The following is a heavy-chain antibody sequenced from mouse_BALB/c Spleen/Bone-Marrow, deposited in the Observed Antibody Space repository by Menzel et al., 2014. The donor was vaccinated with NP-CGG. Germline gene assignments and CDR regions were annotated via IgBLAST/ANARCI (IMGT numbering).Heavy chain of an antibody. Sequence: EVQLQRSGAELVKPGASVKLSCTASGFNIKDTYMYWVKQRPEQGLEWIGRIDPANGNTKYDPKFQDKATITADTSSNTAYLQLSSLTSEDTAVYYCARYYYGSSLFAYWGQGTLVTVSA. V-gene: IGHV14-3*02. CDR1: GFNIKDTY. D-gene: IGHD1-1*01. CDR3: ARYYYGSSLFAY. CDR2: IDPANGNT. J-gene: IGHJ3*01.